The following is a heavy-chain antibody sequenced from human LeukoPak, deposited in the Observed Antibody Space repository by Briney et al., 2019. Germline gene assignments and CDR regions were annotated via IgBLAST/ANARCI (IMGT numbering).Heavy chain of an antibody. Sequence: SETLSLTCTVSGGSISSSSYYWGWIRQPPGKGLEWIGYIYYSGSTNYNPSLKSRVTISVDTSKNQFSLKLSSVTAADTAVYYCARSYSSGWGVIDSWGQGTLVTVSS. J-gene: IGHJ4*02. CDR3: ARSYSSGWGVIDS. D-gene: IGHD6-19*01. CDR2: IYYSGST. V-gene: IGHV4-61*05. CDR1: GGSISSSSYY.